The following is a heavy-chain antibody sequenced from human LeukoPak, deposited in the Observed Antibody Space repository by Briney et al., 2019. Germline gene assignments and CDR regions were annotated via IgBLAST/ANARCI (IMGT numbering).Heavy chain of an antibody. J-gene: IGHJ6*02. CDR1: GYTFTSYG. CDR3: AREQDYGDPDYYGMDV. CDR2: ISAYNGNT. V-gene: IGHV1-18*01. D-gene: IGHD4-17*01. Sequence: ASVKVSCKASGYTFTSYGISWVRQAPGQGLEWMGWISAYNGNTNYAQKLQGRVTMTTDTSTSTAYMELRSLRSDDTAVYYCAREQDYGDPDYYGMDVWGQGTTVTVSS.